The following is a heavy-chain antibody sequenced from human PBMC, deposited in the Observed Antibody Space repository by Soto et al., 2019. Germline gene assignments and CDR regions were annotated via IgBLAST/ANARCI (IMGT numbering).Heavy chain of an antibody. J-gene: IGHJ5*02. Sequence: ETLSLTCTVSGGAITAYYWSWIRQPVGEGLQWIGRVYSTGSTNYNPSLRSRVTMSVDTSQNQFFLRLSSVTAADTAVYYCARDEYYDSNNWFDHWGQGILVTVSS. V-gene: IGHV4-4*07. CDR1: GGAITAYY. CDR3: ARDEYYDSNNWFDH. D-gene: IGHD3-22*01. CDR2: VYSTGST.